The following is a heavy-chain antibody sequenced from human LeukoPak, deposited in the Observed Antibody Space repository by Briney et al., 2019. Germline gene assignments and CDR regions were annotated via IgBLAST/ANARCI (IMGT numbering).Heavy chain of an antibody. Sequence: SETLSLTCTVSGGSISSYYWSWIRQPPGKGLEWIGYIYYSGSTNYNPSLKSRVTISVDTSKNQFSLKLSSVTAADTAVYYCARADSSGYPPFDYWGQGTLVTVSS. CDR2: IYYSGST. V-gene: IGHV4-59*01. CDR1: GGSISSYY. J-gene: IGHJ4*02. D-gene: IGHD3-22*01. CDR3: ARADSSGYPPFDY.